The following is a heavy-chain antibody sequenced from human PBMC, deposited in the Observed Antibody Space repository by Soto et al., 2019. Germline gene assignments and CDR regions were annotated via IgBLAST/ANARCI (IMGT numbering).Heavy chain of an antibody. CDR2: ISYDGSNK. D-gene: IGHD3-3*01. CDR3: AKDAPALRFLEWSTTYGMDV. V-gene: IGHV3-30*18. Sequence: GSLVLAWAASGFTFSSYGMHWVRQAPGKGLEWVAVISYDGSNKYYADSVKGRFTISRDNSKNTLYLQMNSLSAEDTAVYYCAKDAPALRFLEWSTTYGMDVWGQGTKVTVYS. J-gene: IGHJ6*02. CDR1: GFTFSSYG.